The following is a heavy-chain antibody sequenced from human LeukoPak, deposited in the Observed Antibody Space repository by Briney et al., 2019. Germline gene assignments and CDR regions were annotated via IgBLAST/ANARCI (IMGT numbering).Heavy chain of an antibody. CDR3: TKSDGYGLIRI. CDR1: GDSIIGYY. D-gene: IGHD3-10*01. J-gene: IGHJ3*02. CDR2: IYYTGNT. V-gene: IGHV4-39*07. Sequence: ASETLSLTCSVSGDSIIGYYWGWIRQPPGKGLEWIGNIYYTGNTYYNSSLKSRVTISLDTSKNQFSLKVISMTAADTAAYYCTKSDGYGLIRICGRGTMVTVSS.